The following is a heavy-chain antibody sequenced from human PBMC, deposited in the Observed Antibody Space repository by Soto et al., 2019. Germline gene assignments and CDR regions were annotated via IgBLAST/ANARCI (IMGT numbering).Heavy chain of an antibody. CDR2: IIPMFDTP. V-gene: IGHV1-69*01. CDR1: GGTFNTYA. CDR3: TRTIGSGGVIVGCDY. Sequence: QVQLVQSETEVKKPGSAVKVSCKASGGTFNTYAMNWVRQAPGQGLEWMGGIIPMFDTPRYAQKFQGRVTITVDESTTTAYMELSRLRSDDTGVYYCTRTIGSGGVIVGCDYWGQGTLVTVSS. D-gene: IGHD3-16*02. J-gene: IGHJ4*02.